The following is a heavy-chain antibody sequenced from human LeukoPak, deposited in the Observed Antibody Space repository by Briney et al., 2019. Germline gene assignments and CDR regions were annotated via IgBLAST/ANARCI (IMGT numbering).Heavy chain of an antibody. CDR3: AKATIATTYFDC. J-gene: IGHJ4*02. CDR2: ISGRGDTI. Sequence: GGSLRLPCAASGFTFRNYAMSWVRQAPGKGLEWVSAISGRGDTIFYADSLKGRFTVSRDNSKNTLYLQMNSLRAEDTAVYYCAKATIATTYFDCWGQGTLVTVSS. CDR1: GFTFRNYA. V-gene: IGHV3-23*01. D-gene: IGHD5-24*01.